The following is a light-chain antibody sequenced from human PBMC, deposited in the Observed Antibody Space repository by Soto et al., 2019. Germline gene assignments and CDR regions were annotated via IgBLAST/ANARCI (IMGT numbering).Light chain of an antibody. J-gene: IGLJ1*01. CDR3: SSYTSSSSYV. CDR2: DVS. Sequence: QSVLTQPASVSGSPGQSITISCTGTSSDVGGYNYVSWYQQHPGKTPKLMIYDVSNRPSGVSNRFSGSKSGNTASLTISGLLSEDEADYYGSSYTSSSSYVFGTGTKVTVL. V-gene: IGLV2-14*01. CDR1: SSDVGGYNY.